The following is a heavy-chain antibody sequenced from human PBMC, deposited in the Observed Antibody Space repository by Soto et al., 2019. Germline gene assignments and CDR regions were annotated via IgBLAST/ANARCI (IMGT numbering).Heavy chain of an antibody. V-gene: IGHV4-4*02. J-gene: IGHJ4*02. CDR1: GDSISSSHW. D-gene: IGHD1-1*01. CDR2: IFHSGAT. CDR3: ARQLERGDLPEGFEY. Sequence: HVQLQESGPGLVEPSGTLSLTCAVSGDSISSSHWWSWVRQPPGKGLEWIGEIFHSGATKYNPSLESRATMSVDKSNNQLSLKLRSVTAADTAVYYCARQLERGDLPEGFEYWGQGTLATVSS.